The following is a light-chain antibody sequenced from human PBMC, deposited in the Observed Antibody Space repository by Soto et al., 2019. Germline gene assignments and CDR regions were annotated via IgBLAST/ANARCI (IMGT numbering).Light chain of an antibody. CDR1: SSNLGAGYD. Sequence: QSVLTQPPSVFGAPGQRVTISCTGSSSNLGAGYDVHWYHQLPGTAPKLLIFGNTNRPSGVPDRFSGSKSGTSASLAITGLQAEDEADYYCHSYDSTLSASIFGGGTKLTVL. V-gene: IGLV1-40*01. CDR2: GNT. J-gene: IGLJ2*01. CDR3: HSYDSTLSASI.